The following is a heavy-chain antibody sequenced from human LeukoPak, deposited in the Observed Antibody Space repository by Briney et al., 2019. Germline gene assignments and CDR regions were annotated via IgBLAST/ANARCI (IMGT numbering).Heavy chain of an antibody. D-gene: IGHD5-18*01. V-gene: IGHV1-69*04. CDR1: GGTFSSYA. CDR3: ARHMTRTAMVTDYYYYGMDV. J-gene: IGHJ6*02. CDR2: IIPILGIA. Sequence: ASVKVSCKASGGTFSSYAISWVRQAPGQGLEWMGRIIPILGIANYAQKFQGRVTITADKSTSTAYMELSSLRSEDTAVYYCARHMTRTAMVTDYYYYGMDVWGQGTTVTVSS.